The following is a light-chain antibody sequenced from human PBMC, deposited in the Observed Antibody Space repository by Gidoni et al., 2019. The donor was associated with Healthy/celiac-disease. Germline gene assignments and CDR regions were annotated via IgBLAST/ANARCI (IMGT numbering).Light chain of an antibody. CDR1: SSNIGNNY. V-gene: IGLV1-51*01. Sequence: QSVLTQPPSVSAAPGQKVTISCSGSSSNIGNNYVSWYQQLPGTASKLLIYDNNKRPSGIPDRFSGSKSGTSATLGITGLQTGDEADYYCGTWDGSLSATVFGGGTKLTVL. J-gene: IGLJ2*01. CDR2: DNN. CDR3: GTWDGSLSATV.